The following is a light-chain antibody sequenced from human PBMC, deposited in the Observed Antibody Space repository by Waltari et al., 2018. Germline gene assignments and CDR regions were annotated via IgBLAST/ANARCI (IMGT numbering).Light chain of an antibody. J-gene: IGLJ2*01. V-gene: IGLV2-14*03. CDR2: DVT. Sequence: QSALAQPASVSGSPGQSITISCTGTHVDVGAYNFVSWYRQYPGKVPTLIIFDVTKRPSGVSDRFSGSKSGNTASLTISGLQAEDEAHYYCSSYRMGSALDFGGGTKVTVL. CDR3: SSYRMGSALD. CDR1: HVDVGAYNF.